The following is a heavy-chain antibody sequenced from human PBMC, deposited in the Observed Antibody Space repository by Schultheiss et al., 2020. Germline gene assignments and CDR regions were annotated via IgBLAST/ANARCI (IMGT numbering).Heavy chain of an antibody. J-gene: IGHJ4*02. CDR2: IYYSGST. CDR1: GGSISSGGYY. D-gene: IGHD6-13*01. CDR3: ARGGSSSWYVDY. V-gene: IGHV4-61*08. Sequence: SETLSLTCTVSGGSISSGGYYWSWIRQHPGKGLEWIGYIYYSGSTNYNPSLKSRVTISVDTSKNQFSLKLSSVTAADTAVYYCARGGSSSWYVDYWGQGTLVTVSS.